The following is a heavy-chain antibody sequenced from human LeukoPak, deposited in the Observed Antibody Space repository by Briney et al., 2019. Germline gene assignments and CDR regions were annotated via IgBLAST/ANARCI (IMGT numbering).Heavy chain of an antibody. CDR3: ARGWLEDYYYYYGMDV. J-gene: IGHJ6*02. CDR1: GGSYSGYY. CDR2: INHSGGT. Sequence: SETLSLTCAVYGGSYSGYYWSWIRQPPGKGLEWIGEINHSGGTNYNPSLKSRVTISVDTSKNQFSLKLSSVTAADTAVYYCARGWLEDYYYYYGMDVWGQGTTVTVSS. D-gene: IGHD6-19*01. V-gene: IGHV4-34*01.